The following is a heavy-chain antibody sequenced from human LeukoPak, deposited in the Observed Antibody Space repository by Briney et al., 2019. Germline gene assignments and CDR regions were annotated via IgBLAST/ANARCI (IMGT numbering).Heavy chain of an antibody. Sequence: GGSLRLSCAASGFTFSSYGMHWVRQAPGKGLEWVAFIRYDGSKNYYADSVKGRFTISRDNSRNTLDLQMNSLRAEDTAVYYCAKDRGTGTTVDYFDYWGQGTLVTVSS. V-gene: IGHV3-30*02. J-gene: IGHJ4*02. CDR1: GFTFSSYG. CDR3: AKDRGTGTTVDYFDY. D-gene: IGHD1-7*01. CDR2: IRYDGSKN.